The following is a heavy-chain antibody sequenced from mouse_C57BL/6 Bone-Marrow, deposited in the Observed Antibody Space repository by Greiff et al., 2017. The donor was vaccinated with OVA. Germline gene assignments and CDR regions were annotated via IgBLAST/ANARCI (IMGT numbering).Heavy chain of an antibody. CDR2: IWTGGGT. V-gene: IGHV2-9-1*01. Sequence: VQGVESGPGLVAPSQRLSITCTVSGFSLTSYAISWVRQPPGKGLEWLGVIWTGGGTNYNSALKSRLSISKDNSKSQVFLKMNSLQTDDTARYYCASMITTRGGASWFAYWGQGTLVTVSA. D-gene: IGHD2-4*01. J-gene: IGHJ3*01. CDR3: ASMITTRGGASWFAY. CDR1: GFSLTSYA.